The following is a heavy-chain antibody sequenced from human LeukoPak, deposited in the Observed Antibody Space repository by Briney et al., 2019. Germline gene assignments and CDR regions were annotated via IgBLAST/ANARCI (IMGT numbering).Heavy chain of an antibody. D-gene: IGHD6-13*01. Sequence: PGGSLRLSCAASEFTFSSHAMIWVRQAPGKGLEWVSVIYSGGSTYYADSVKGRFTISRDNSKNTLYLQMNSLRAEDTAVYYCASTAKIAAAGTDRDYWGQGTLVTVSS. CDR1: EFTFSSHA. J-gene: IGHJ4*02. V-gene: IGHV3-66*01. CDR2: IYSGGST. CDR3: ASTAKIAAAGTDRDY.